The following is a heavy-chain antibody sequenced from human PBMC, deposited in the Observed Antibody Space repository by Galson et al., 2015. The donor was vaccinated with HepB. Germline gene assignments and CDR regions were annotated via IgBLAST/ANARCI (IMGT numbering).Heavy chain of an antibody. J-gene: IGHJ3*02. CDR2: ISSSSSYT. D-gene: IGHD3-22*01. CDR1: GFTFSDYY. Sequence: SLRLSCAASGFTFSDYYMSWIRQAPGKGLEWVSYISSSSSYTNYADSVKGRFTISRDNAKNSPYVQMNSLRAEDTAVYYCARERGIVVVTTGAFDIWGQGTMVTVSS. V-gene: IGHV3-11*05. CDR3: ARERGIVVVTTGAFDI.